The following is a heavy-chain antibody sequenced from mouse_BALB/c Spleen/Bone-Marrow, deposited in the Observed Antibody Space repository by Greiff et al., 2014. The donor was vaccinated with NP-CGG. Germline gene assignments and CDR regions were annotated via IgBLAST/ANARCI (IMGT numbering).Heavy chain of an antibody. CDR1: EYTFTDYT. CDR3: ARGRFAY. V-gene: IGHV1-22*01. CDR2: INPNIGGT. J-gene: IGHJ3*01. Sequence: EVQLQQSGPELVKPGASVKISCKTSEYTFTDYTIHWVKQSPGKSLEWIGNINPNIGGTTYNQKFKGKATLTLDKSSRTAYMELRSLTSEDSAVYYCARGRFAYRGQGTLVTVSA.